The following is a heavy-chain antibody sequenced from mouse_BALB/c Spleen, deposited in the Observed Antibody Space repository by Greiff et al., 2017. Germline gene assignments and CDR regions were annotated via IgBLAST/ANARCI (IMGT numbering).Heavy chain of an antibody. CDR1: GYTFTSYT. CDR3: ARVYGNYGVFYAMDY. V-gene: IGHV1-4*02. D-gene: IGHD2-10*02. J-gene: IGHJ4*01. CDR2: INPSSGYT. Sequence: VQLQQSAAELARPGASVKMSCKASGYTFTSYTMHWVKQRPGQGLEWIGYINPSSGYTEYNQKFKDKTTLTADKSSSTAYMQLSSLTSEDSAVYYCARVYGNYGVFYAMDYWGQGTSVTVSS.